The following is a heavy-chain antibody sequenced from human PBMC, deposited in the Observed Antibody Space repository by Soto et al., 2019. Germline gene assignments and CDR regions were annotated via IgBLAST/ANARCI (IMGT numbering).Heavy chain of an antibody. CDR3: AHAYGGRSLY. V-gene: IGHV2-5*02. CDR1: GFSLTTDRVG. J-gene: IGHJ4*02. Sequence: QITLKESGPTLVKPTQTLTLTCTFSGFSLTTDRVGVGWIRQPPGEALEWLAVIYWDDSKTYRPSLESRLTITKDTSKNQVALTMTNMDSLDXXTYYCAHAYGGRSLYWGQGTLVTVSS. D-gene: IGHD1-26*01. CDR2: IYWDDSK.